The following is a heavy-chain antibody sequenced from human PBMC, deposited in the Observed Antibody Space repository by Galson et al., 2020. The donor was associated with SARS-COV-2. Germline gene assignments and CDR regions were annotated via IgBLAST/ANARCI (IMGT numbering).Heavy chain of an antibody. CDR3: TTDQFDYVWGSYQHDAFDI. J-gene: IGHJ3*02. CDR1: GFTFSNAW. CDR2: IKRKTDGGTT. V-gene: IGHV3-15*01. D-gene: IGHD3-16*02. Sequence: TGGSLRLSCAASGFTFSNAWMSWVRQAPGTGLAWVGRIKRKTDGGTTDYSAPVKGRFTISRDDSKKTLDLQMTSLKTEDTAVYYCTTDQFDYVWGSYQHDAFDIWGQGTMVTVSS.